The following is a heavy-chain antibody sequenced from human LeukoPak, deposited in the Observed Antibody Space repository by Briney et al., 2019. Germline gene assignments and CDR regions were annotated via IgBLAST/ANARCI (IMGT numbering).Heavy chain of an antibody. V-gene: IGHV3-30-3*01. D-gene: IGHD2-21*01. CDR2: ISYDGSNK. CDR1: GFTFSSYA. CDR3: ARVALFRILALGC. Sequence: PGRSLRLSCAASGFTFSSYAMHWVRQARGEGLEGVAVISYDGSNKYYADSVKGRFNISRDNSKNTLYLQMNSLRGDDTAVYYCARVALFRILALGCWGQGTLGTVSS. J-gene: IGHJ4*02.